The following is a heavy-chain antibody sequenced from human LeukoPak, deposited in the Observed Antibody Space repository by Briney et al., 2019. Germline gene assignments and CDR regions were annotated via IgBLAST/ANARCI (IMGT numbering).Heavy chain of an antibody. D-gene: IGHD5-24*01. CDR1: GITFSGYS. Sequence: PGGSLRLSCAASGITFSGYSKNWVRQAPGKGLEWVSISSSSTTISYADSVKGRFTISRDVAKNSLYLQMNSLRAEDTAVYYCARETGWYFDFWGQGTLVAVSS. CDR2: ISSSSTTI. V-gene: IGHV3-48*04. J-gene: IGHJ4*02. CDR3: ARETGWYFDF.